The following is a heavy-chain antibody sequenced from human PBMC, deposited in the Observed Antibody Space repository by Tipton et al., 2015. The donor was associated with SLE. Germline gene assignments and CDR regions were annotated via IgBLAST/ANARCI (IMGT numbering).Heavy chain of an antibody. Sequence: TLSLTCAVYGGSFSGYYWSWIRQPPGKGLEWIGEINHSGSTNYNPSLKSRVTISVDTSKNQFSLKLSSVTAADTAVYYCARMMVWNLIFDYWGQGTLVTVSS. CDR3: ARMMVWNLIFDY. CDR1: GGSFSGYY. D-gene: IGHD1-1*01. V-gene: IGHV4-34*01. J-gene: IGHJ4*02. CDR2: INHSGST.